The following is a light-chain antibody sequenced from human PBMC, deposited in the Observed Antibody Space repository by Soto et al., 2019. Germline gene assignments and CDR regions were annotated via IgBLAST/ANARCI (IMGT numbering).Light chain of an antibody. CDR3: GSYAGSRV. J-gene: IGLJ2*01. Sequence: QSVLTQPPSASGSPGQSVTISCTGTSSDVGGYEYVSWYQQHPGKAPKLIIYEDSKRPSGVPDRFSGSKSGNTASLTVSGLQAEDEADYYCGSYAGSRVFGGGTKVTVL. CDR1: SSDVGGYEY. V-gene: IGLV2-8*01. CDR2: EDS.